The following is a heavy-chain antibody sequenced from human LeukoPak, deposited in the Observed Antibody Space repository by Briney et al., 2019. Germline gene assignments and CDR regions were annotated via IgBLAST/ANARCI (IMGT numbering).Heavy chain of an antibody. CDR2: ITPIFGTA. V-gene: IGHV1-69*06. CDR3: ARASSDDTAMATPFAY. D-gene: IGHD5-18*01. J-gene: IGHJ4*02. CDR1: GGTFSNYG. Sequence: SVKVSCKASGGTFSNYGINWVRQAPGQGLEWMGGITPIFGTANYVQKFQGRVTITADKSTSTAYMELSRPRSEDTATYYCARASSDDTAMATPFAYWGQGTLVIVSS.